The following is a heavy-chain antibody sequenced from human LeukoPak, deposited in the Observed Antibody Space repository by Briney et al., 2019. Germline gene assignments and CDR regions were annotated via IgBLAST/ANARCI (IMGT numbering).Heavy chain of an antibody. D-gene: IGHD3-10*01. Sequence: PGGSLRLSCVASGFTFSTYGMSWVRQARGGGLEWVASVSSAGSGTYYPDTLKGRFIISRDKSQNTVFMQMNSLRPEDTAFYICAKDGPLCWFGPTDAWGQGILVTVSS. CDR2: VSSAGSGT. V-gene: IGHV3-23*01. CDR3: AKDGPLCWFGPTDA. J-gene: IGHJ5*02. CDR1: GFTFSTYG.